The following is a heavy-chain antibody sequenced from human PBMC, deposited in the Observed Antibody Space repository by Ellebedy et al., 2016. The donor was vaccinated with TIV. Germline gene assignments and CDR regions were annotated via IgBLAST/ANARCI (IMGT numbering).Heavy chain of an antibody. J-gene: IGHJ4*02. CDR1: GFTFDDYA. D-gene: IGHD4-23*01. Sequence: GESLKISCAASGFTFDDYAMHWVRQAPGKGLEWVSLISWDGGSTYYADSVKGRFTISRDNSKNSLYLQMNSLRAEDTALYYCAKDISYGGILIRGVDYWGQGTLVTVSS. CDR3: AKDISYGGILIRGVDY. V-gene: IGHV3-43D*03. CDR2: ISWDGGST.